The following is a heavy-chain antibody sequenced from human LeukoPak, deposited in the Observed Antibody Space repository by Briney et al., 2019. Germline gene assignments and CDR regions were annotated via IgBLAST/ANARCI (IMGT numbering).Heavy chain of an antibody. J-gene: IGHJ6*02. CDR3: ARGYAVAGSLASKYGMDV. CDR1: GFTFSTHW. Sequence: GGSLRGSCAASGFTFSTHWRHWVRQAPGKGRVWVSRINSDGSSTTYADSVKGRFTISRDNAKNTLYLQMNSLRAEDTAVYYCARGYAVAGSLASKYGMDVWGQGTTVTVSS. V-gene: IGHV3-74*01. CDR2: INSDGSST. D-gene: IGHD6-19*01.